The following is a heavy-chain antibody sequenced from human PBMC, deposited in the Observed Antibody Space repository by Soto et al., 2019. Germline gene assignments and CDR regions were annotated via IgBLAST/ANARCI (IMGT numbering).Heavy chain of an antibody. CDR3: ARDLLSQYQLPPRVVYYYGMDV. Sequence: PGESLKISCAASGFTFSSYAMHWVRQAPGKGLEWVAVISYDGSNKYYADSVKGRFTISRDNSKNTLYLQMNSLRAEDTAVYYCARDLLSQYQLPPRVVYYYGMDVWGQGTTVTVSS. CDR1: GFTFSSYA. D-gene: IGHD2-2*01. CDR2: ISYDGSNK. V-gene: IGHV3-30-3*01. J-gene: IGHJ6*02.